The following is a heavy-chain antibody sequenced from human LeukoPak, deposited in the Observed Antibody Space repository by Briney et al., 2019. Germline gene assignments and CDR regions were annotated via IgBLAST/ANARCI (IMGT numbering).Heavy chain of an antibody. J-gene: IGHJ4*02. V-gene: IGHV3-23*01. CDR2: ISDNGDT. CDR3: AKTLFGFSYGKIDY. CDR1: EFTFRSHA. Sequence: SGGSLRLSCAPSEFTFRSHAMNWVRQAPGKGLDWVSSISDNGDTYYADSVKGRFTISRDNSRNTLYLQMSSLRAEDTAIYYCAKTLFGFSYGKIDYWGQGTLVTVSS. D-gene: IGHD5-18*01.